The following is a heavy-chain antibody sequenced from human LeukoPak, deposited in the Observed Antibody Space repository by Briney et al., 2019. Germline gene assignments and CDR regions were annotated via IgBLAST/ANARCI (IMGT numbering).Heavy chain of an antibody. V-gene: IGHV3-30*18. Sequence: PGRSLRLSCAASGFTFSSYGMHWVRQAPGKGLEWVAVISYDGSNKYYADSVKGRFTISRDNSKNTLYLQMNSLRAEDTAVYYCAKDRTSYYGSGADAFDIWGQGTMVTVSS. CDR2: ISYDGSNK. CDR1: GFTFSSYG. D-gene: IGHD3-10*01. J-gene: IGHJ3*02. CDR3: AKDRTSYYGSGADAFDI.